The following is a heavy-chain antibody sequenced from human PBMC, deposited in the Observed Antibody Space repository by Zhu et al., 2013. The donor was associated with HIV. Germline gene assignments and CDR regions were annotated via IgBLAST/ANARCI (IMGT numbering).Heavy chain of an antibody. CDR3: ARRQGANWFGP. CDR2: IFYRGAT. J-gene: IGHJ5*02. D-gene: IGHD3-16*01. CDR1: GGLHQWSL. V-gene: IGHV4-59*08. Sequence: QVQLQESGPGLVKPSETLSLTCAVSGGLHQWSLLGLDPTGPGKGLEWMGYIFYRGATNYNPSLSGRVSMSVDTSKNRFTLTLSSVTAADTAVYYCARRQGANWFGPWGQGTLVTVSS.